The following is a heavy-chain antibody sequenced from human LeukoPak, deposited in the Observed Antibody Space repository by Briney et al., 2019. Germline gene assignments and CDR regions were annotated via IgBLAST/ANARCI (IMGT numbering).Heavy chain of an antibody. J-gene: IGHJ4*02. CDR2: ISYDGSNK. CDR1: GFTFSSYG. Sequence: GRSLRLSCAATGFTFSSYGMHWVRQARGKGLEWVAVISYDGSNKYYADSVKGRFTLSRDNSKNTLYLQMNSLRAEDTAVYYCAKELLWFGEYPNGFDYWGQGTLVTVSS. D-gene: IGHD3-10*01. CDR3: AKELLWFGEYPNGFDY. V-gene: IGHV3-30*18.